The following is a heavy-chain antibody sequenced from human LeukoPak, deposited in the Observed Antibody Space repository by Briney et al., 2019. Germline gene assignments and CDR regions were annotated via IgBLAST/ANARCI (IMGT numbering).Heavy chain of an antibody. CDR3: ARDHPFRSRTHNSYDKMAV. CDR2: INPSGGST. Sequence: ASVKVSCKASGYTFTNYYMHWVRQAPGQGLEWMGMINPSGGSTTYAQKFQGRVTMTRDTSISTAYMELSRLRSDDTAVYYCARDHPFRSRTHNSYDKMAVWGKGTRVTVSS. J-gene: IGHJ6*03. D-gene: IGHD3-10*01. V-gene: IGHV1-2*02. CDR1: GYTFTNYY.